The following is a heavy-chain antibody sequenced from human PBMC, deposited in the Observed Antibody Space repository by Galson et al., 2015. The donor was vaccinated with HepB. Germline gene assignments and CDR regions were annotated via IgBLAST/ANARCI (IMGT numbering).Heavy chain of an antibody. J-gene: IGHJ6*02. CDR3: AREVGFGELLNLPDDGSYGMDV. Sequence: SLRLSCAASGFTFSSYWMSWVRQAPGKGLEWVANIKQDGSEKYYVDSVKGRFTISRDNAKNSLYLQMNSLRAEDTAVYYCAREVGFGELLNLPDDGSYGMDVWGQGTTVTVSS. CDR2: IKQDGSEK. D-gene: IGHD3-10*01. V-gene: IGHV3-7*03. CDR1: GFTFSSYW.